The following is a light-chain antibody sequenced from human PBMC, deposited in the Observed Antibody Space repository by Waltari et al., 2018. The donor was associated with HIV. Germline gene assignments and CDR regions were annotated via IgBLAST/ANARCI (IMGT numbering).Light chain of an antibody. CDR2: ETS. J-gene: IGKJ2*01. CDR1: PTVTGSH. V-gene: IGKV3-20*01. Sequence: EIVLTQSPGTLSLSPGDRATLSCRADPTVTGSHLAWYQQRPGQAPRLLISETSSRATGIPDRFIGSGSGTDFTLTISRLEPEDFAVYYCHQYADSPRTFGQGTKLEIK. CDR3: HQYADSPRT.